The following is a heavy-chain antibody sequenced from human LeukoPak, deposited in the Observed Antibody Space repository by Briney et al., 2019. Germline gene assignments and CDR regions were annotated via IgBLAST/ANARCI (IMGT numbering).Heavy chain of an antibody. CDR3: ARDSGGRYYYDSSGYYDY. V-gene: IGHV3-21*04. CDR2: ISSGSSAI. Sequence: GGSLRLSCEASGFTFTTYSMTWVRQAPGKGLEWVLIISSGSSAIFSADALKGRFTISRDNAKNSLYLQMNSLRAEDTAVYYCARDSGGRYYYDSSGYYDYWGQGTLVTVSS. J-gene: IGHJ4*02. CDR1: GFTFTTYS. D-gene: IGHD3-22*01.